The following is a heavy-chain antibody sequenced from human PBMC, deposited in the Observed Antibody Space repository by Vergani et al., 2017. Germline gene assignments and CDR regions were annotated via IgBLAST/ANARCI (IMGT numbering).Heavy chain of an antibody. D-gene: IGHD2-2*02. CDR2: ISAYNDNT. Sequence: QVQLVQSGAEVKKPGASVKVSCKASGYTFTSYGISWVRQAPGQGLEWMGWISAYNDNTNYAQKLQGRVTMTTDTSTSTAYMELRSLRSDDTAVYYCARGPQRVYCSSTSCYIPQDNWFDPWGQGTLVTVSS. CDR1: GYTFTSYG. CDR3: ARGPQRVYCSSTSCYIPQDNWFDP. V-gene: IGHV1-18*01. J-gene: IGHJ5*02.